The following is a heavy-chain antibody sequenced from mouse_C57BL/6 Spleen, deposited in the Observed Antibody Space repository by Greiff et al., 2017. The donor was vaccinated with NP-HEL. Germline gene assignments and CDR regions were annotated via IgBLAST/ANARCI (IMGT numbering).Heavy chain of an antibody. D-gene: IGHD4-1*01. Sequence: QVQLQQPGAELVKPGASVKLSCKASGYTFTSYWMHWVKQRPGQGLEWIGMIHPNSGSTNYNEKFKSKATLTVDKSSSPAYMQLSILTSDDSAVYYCARSANWDFCYWGQGTTLTVSS. J-gene: IGHJ2*01. V-gene: IGHV1-64*01. CDR2: IHPNSGST. CDR1: GYTFTSYW. CDR3: ARSANWDFCY.